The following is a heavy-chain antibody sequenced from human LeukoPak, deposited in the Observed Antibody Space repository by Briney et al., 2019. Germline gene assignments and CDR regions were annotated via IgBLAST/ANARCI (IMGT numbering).Heavy chain of an antibody. J-gene: IGHJ4*02. CDR2: ISSSSSYI. Sequence: GGSLRLSCAASGYTFSSYSMNWVRQAPGKGLEWVSSISSSSSYIYYADSVKGRFTISRDNAKNSLYLQMNSLGAEDTAVYYCASDDDRLDYWGQGTLVTVSS. V-gene: IGHV3-21*01. D-gene: IGHD1-1*01. CDR1: GYTFSSYS. CDR3: ASDDDRLDY.